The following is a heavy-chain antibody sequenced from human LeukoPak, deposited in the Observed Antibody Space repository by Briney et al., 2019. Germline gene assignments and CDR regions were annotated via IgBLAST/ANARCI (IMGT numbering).Heavy chain of an antibody. CDR2: IHSVGST. CDR3: AKGGIAVASTSYYYYMDV. J-gene: IGHJ6*03. D-gene: IGHD6-19*01. Sequence: GGSLRLSCAGSGFMFSTYGMSWVRQTPGKGLEWVSVIHSVGSTYYADSVKGRFSISRDNSKNTVYLQMNSLRAEDTAVYYCAKGGIAVASTSYYYYMDVWGKGTTVTISS. V-gene: IGHV3-23*03. CDR1: GFMFSTYG.